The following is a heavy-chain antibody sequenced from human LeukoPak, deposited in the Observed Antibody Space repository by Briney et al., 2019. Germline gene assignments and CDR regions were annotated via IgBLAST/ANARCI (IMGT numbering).Heavy chain of an antibody. Sequence: GRSLRLSCAASGFTLSSHGMHWVRQAPGKGLEWVAVISYDGSTKYYADSVKARFTTSRDNSKNTLYLQMNSLRPDDTAVYYCAREIFDGDYNYYYGMDVWGQGTTVTVSS. D-gene: IGHD4-17*01. CDR1: GFTLSSHG. V-gene: IGHV3-30*19. J-gene: IGHJ6*02. CDR3: AREIFDGDYNYYYGMDV. CDR2: ISYDGSTK.